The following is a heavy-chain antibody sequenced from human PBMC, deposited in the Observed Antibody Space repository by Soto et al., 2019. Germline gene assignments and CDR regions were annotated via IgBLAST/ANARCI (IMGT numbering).Heavy chain of an antibody. CDR3: APRGYSYVYPFDY. J-gene: IGHJ4*02. CDR2: ISSSSSYI. Sequence: GGSLRLACAASGFTFSSYSMNWVRQAPGKGLEWVSSISSSSSYIYYADSVKGRFTISRDNAKNSLYLQMNSLRAEDTAVYYCAPRGYSYVYPFDYWGQQTLVTVP. D-gene: IGHD5-18*01. V-gene: IGHV3-21*01. CDR1: GFTFSSYS.